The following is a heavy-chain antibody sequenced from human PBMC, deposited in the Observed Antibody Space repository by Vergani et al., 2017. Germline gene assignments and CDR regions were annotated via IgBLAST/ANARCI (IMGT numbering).Heavy chain of an antibody. V-gene: IGHV3-23*01. J-gene: IGHJ6*02. CDR3: ARDCTSGGCPDNYGMDV. D-gene: IGHD2-8*01. CDR2: ISASGAPT. CDR1: GFTFSTYA. Sequence: EVHLLESGGGLRQPGGSLKLSCAASGFTFSTYAMSWVRQAPGKGLEWVSGISASGAPTYYADSVKGRVTISRDNTNNSLFLQLRSLRAEDAAVYYCARDCTSGGCPDNYGMDVWGQGATVTVSS.